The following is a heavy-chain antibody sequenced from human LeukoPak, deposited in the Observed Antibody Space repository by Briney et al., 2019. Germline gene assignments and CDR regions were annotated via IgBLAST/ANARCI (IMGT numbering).Heavy chain of an antibody. CDR2: ISSNGGST. D-gene: IGHD2-2*01. Sequence: GGSLRLSCAASGFTFSSYAMHWVRQAPGKGLEYVSAISSNGGSTYYANSVKGRFTISRDNSKSTLYLQMGSLRAEDMAVYYCARVGCSSTSCAIDYWGQGTLVTVSS. CDR1: GFTFSSYA. CDR3: ARVGCSSTSCAIDY. V-gene: IGHV3-64*01. J-gene: IGHJ4*02.